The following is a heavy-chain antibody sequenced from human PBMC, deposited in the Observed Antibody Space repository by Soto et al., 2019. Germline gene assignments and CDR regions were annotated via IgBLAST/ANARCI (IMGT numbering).Heavy chain of an antibody. Sequence: EVQLVESGGGLVQPGGSLRLSCAVSGFTFSGHWMHWVRQAPGKGLVWVSRINSDGSSTNYADSMKGRFTISRDNANNKLDLQMNSQRAEDTAGYYCARGYEYGSGRYYQSWDSWGQGTLVTVSS. CDR3: ARGYEYGSGRYYQSWDS. CDR2: INSDGSST. V-gene: IGHV3-74*01. J-gene: IGHJ5*01. D-gene: IGHD3-10*01. CDR1: GFTFSGHW.